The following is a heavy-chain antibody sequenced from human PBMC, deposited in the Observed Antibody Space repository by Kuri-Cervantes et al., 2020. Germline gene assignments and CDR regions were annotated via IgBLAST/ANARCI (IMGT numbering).Heavy chain of an antibody. V-gene: IGHV1-2*02. D-gene: IGHD6-13*01. CDR3: AREAGKRGYSSTWYYFQH. CDR1: GGTFSSYA. Sequence: ASVKVSCKASGGTFSSYAISWVRQAPGQGLEWMGWINPNSGDTNYVQKFQGRVTTTRDTSISTAYMELSRLRSDDTAVYYCAREAGKRGYSSTWYYFQHWGQGTLVTVSS. CDR2: INPNSGDT. J-gene: IGHJ1*01.